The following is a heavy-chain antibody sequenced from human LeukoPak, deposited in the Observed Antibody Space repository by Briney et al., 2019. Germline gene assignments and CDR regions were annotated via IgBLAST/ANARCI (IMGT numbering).Heavy chain of an antibody. CDR2: INTDSGAT. Sequence: ASVKVSCKASGYTFTGYYMHWVRQAPGHGLDYMGWINTDSGATNYAQKLQGRVTMTTDTSTSTAYMELRSLRSDDTAVYYCARDRGSGWFVYWGQGTLVTVSS. V-gene: IGHV1-2*02. CDR3: ARDRGSGWFVY. D-gene: IGHD6-19*01. J-gene: IGHJ4*02. CDR1: GYTFTGYY.